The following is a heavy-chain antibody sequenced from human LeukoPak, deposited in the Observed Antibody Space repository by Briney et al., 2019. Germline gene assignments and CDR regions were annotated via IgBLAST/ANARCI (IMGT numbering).Heavy chain of an antibody. D-gene: IGHD5-18*01. J-gene: IGHJ4*02. CDR2: IYHSGST. Sequence: MSSETLSLTCAVSGGSISSGGYSWSWIRQPPGKGLEWIGYIYHSGSTYYNPSLKSRVTISVDRSKNQFSLKLSSVTAADTAVYYCARMGYSYEDPFVDYWGQGTLVTVSS. CDR3: ARMGYSYEDPFVDY. V-gene: IGHV4-30-2*01. CDR1: GGSISSGGYS.